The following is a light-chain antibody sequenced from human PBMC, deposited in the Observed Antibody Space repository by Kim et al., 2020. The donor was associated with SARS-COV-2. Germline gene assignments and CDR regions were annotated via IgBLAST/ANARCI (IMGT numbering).Light chain of an antibody. Sequence: SSELTQDPAVSVALGQTVRITCQGDSLRSYYASWYQQKPGQAPVLVISGKNNRPSGIPDRFSGSSSGNTASLTITGAQEEDEADYYCNSRDSSGNHLEVFGGGTQLTVL. CDR2: GKN. CDR3: NSRDSSGNHLEV. CDR1: SLRSYY. J-gene: IGLJ2*01. V-gene: IGLV3-19*01.